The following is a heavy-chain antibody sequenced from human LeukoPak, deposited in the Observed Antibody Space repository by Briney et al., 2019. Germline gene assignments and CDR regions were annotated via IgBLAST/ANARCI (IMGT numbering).Heavy chain of an antibody. V-gene: IGHV3-30-3*01. Sequence: PGGSLRLSCAASGFLFKNYPMHWVRQAPGKGLEWVAVISFDGSNENYSDSVRGRFTISRDNSKNTLYLHMSSLRSEDTAVYYCARARLIGTKYFDYWGQGVQVTVSS. CDR2: ISFDGSNE. CDR1: GFLFKNYP. D-gene: IGHD2-8*01. J-gene: IGHJ4*02. CDR3: ARARLIGTKYFDY.